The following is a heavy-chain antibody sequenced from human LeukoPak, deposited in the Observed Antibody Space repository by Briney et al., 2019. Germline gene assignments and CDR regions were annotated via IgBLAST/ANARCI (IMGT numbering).Heavy chain of an antibody. D-gene: IGHD6-13*01. J-gene: IGHJ4*02. CDR3: ARATIAYSSSWYPFDY. V-gene: IGHV4-34*01. CDR2: INHSGST. Sequence: PSETLSLTCAVYGGSFSGYYWSWIRQPPGKGLDWIGEINHSGSTNYNPSLKSRVTISVDTSKNQFSLKLSSVTAADTAVYYCARATIAYSSSWYPFDYWGQGTLVTVSS. CDR1: GGSFSGYY.